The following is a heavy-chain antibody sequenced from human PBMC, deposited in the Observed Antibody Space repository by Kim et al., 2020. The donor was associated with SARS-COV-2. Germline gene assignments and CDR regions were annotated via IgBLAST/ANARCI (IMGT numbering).Heavy chain of an antibody. Sequence: ASVKFSCKASGYTFTSYYMHWVRQAPGQGLEWMGIINPSGGSTSYAQKFQGRVTMTRDTSTSTVYMELSSLRSEDTAVYYCAKNIVVVPAAIAWDYYGMDVWGQGTTVTVSS. D-gene: IGHD2-2*02. V-gene: IGHV1-46*01. CDR1: GYTFTSYY. J-gene: IGHJ6*02. CDR2: INPSGGST. CDR3: AKNIVVVPAAIAWDYYGMDV.